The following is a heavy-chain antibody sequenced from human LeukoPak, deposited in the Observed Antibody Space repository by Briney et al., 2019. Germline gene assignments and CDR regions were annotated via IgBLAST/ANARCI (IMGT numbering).Heavy chain of an antibody. D-gene: IGHD5-12*01. V-gene: IGHV3-7*04. Sequence: PGGSLRLSCAVSGFTFSTSWMTSGRQAPGKGLEWVANIKPDGSEKYYVDSVKGRFTISRDNGKNSLYLQMDSLRAEDTAVYFCARGYSGFNSWGQGTLVTVPS. CDR1: GFTFSTSW. CDR2: IKPDGSEK. CDR3: ARGYSGFNS. J-gene: IGHJ5*02.